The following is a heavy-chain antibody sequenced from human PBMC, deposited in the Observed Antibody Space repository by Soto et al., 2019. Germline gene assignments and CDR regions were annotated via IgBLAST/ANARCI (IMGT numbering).Heavy chain of an antibody. J-gene: IGHJ4*02. CDR3: ARDFEY. Sequence: EVQQVESGGGLVQPGGSLRLSCEASGFTFSTFWMHWVRQAPGKGLVWVSRINSDGSSTNYADSVKGRVTISRDNAKNTLYLQLNSLRPEDTAVYYCARDFEYWGQGTLVTVSS. V-gene: IGHV3-74*01. CDR1: GFTFSTFW. CDR2: INSDGSST.